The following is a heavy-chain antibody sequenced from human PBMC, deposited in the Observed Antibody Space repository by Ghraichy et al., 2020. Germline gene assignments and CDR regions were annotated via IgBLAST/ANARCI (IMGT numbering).Heavy chain of an antibody. Sequence: ASVKVSCKVSGYTLTELSMHWVRQAPGKGLEWMGGFDPEDGETIYAQKFQGRVTMTEDTSTDTAYMELSSLRSEDTAVYYCATDLKRELLLNFDLWGRGTLVTVSS. CDR2: FDPEDGET. CDR3: ATDLKRELLLNFDL. J-gene: IGHJ2*01. CDR1: GYTLTELS. V-gene: IGHV1-24*01. D-gene: IGHD1-26*01.